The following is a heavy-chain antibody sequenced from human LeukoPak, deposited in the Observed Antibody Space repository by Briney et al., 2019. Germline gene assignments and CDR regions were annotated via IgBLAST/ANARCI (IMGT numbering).Heavy chain of an antibody. CDR2: INHSGST. D-gene: IGHD1-26*01. CDR1: GGSFSGYY. V-gene: IGHV4-34*01. J-gene: IGHJ4*02. CDR3: ARTYSSGSYYWYYFDY. Sequence: SETLSLTCAVYGGSFSGYYWRWIRQPPGKGLEWIGEINHSGSTNSNPSLKSRVTISVDTSKNQFSLKLSSVTAADTAVYYCARTYSSGSYYWYYFDYWGQGTLVTVSS.